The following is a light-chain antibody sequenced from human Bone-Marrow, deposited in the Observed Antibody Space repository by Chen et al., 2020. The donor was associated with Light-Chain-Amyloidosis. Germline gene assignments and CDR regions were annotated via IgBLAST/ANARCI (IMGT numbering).Light chain of an antibody. Sequence: ILLTQSPATLSLSPGERATLSCRVSQSVGTSLAWYQQKPGQAPRLLIYDASDRATGITARFSGSGSGTDFTLTISNLEPEEFAVYYCQQRSDWYTFGQGTKLEIK. V-gene: IGKV3-11*01. CDR2: DAS. CDR3: QQRSDWYT. CDR1: QSVGTS. J-gene: IGKJ2*01.